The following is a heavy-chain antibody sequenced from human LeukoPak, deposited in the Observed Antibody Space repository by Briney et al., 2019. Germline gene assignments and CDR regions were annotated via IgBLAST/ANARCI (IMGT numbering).Heavy chain of an antibody. V-gene: IGHV3-23*01. D-gene: IGHD1-26*01. CDR3: ARWARLGLLGATTRGPFDY. CDR2: ITGSGRST. Sequence: GGSLRLSCAASGFTYSTYAMSGVRQAPGEGLEWVSTITGSGRSTYYADSVKGRFTISRDNAKNTLYPQIDSLRPEATAVYYCARWARLGLLGATTRGPFDYWGQGTLVTVSS. CDR1: GFTYSTYA. J-gene: IGHJ4*02.